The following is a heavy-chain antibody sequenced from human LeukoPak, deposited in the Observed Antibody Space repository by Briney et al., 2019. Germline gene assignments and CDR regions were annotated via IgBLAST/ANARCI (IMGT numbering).Heavy chain of an antibody. CDR1: GGSISSYY. Sequence: SETLSLTCTVSGGSISSYYWSWIRQPAGKGLEWIGRIYTSGSTNYNPSLKSRVTMSVDTSNNQFSLKLSSVTAADTAVYYCARLPVVGATGVWFDPWGQGTLVTVSS. CDR3: ARLPVVGATGVWFDP. V-gene: IGHV4-4*07. D-gene: IGHD1-26*01. J-gene: IGHJ5*02. CDR2: IYTSGST.